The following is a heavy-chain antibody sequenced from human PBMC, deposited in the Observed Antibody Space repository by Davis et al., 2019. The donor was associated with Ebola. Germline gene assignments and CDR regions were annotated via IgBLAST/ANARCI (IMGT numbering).Heavy chain of an antibody. Sequence: SVKVSCKASGGTFSSYAISWVRQAPGQGLEWMGGIIPIFGTANYAQKFQGRVTITADESTSTAYMELSSLRSEDTAVYYCARQWLDGYGMDVWGQGTTVTVSS. V-gene: IGHV1-69*13. J-gene: IGHJ6*02. CDR1: GGTFSSYA. CDR3: ARQWLDGYGMDV. D-gene: IGHD6-19*01. CDR2: IIPIFGTA.